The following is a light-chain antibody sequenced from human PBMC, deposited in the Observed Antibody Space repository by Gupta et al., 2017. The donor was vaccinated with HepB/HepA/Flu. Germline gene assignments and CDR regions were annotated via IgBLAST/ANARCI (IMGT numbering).Light chain of an antibody. CDR3: QQTYSTPRT. J-gene: IGKJ5*01. CDR1: QTISNY. CDR2: SAS. Sequence: DIQMTQSPSSQSSSLGNRVIITCRASQTISNYLNWYQQKPGKAPNLLISSASTVQTGVPSRFSGVGSGTEFTLTIRSLQPEDFGIYYCQQTYSTPRTFGQGTRLEI. V-gene: IGKV1-39*01.